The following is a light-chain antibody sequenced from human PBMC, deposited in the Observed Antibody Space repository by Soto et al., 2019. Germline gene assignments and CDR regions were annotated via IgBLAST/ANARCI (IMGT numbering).Light chain of an antibody. CDR3: CSYGGGNNFYV. J-gene: IGLJ1*01. CDR2: EVS. CDR1: SSDIGTYDY. V-gene: IGLV2-8*01. Sequence: SVLPQPPSASGSPGQSVTISCTGTSSDIGTYDYVSWYQHLPDKAPKLIIYEVSKRPSGVPDRFSGSKSGNTASLTVSGLQAEDEGDYYCCSYGGGNNFYVFGTGTKVTVL.